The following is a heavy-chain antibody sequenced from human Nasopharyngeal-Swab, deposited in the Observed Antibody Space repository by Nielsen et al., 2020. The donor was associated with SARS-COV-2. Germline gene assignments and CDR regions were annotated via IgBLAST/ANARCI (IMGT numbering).Heavy chain of an antibody. Sequence: GEVLKIPCSAPGFTFSCSGLHLVRQASGKGLEWVSAIGTAGDTYYPGSVKGRFTIPRENAKNSLYLQMNSLRAGDTAVYYCARGYYYDSSGYRPRGMDVWGQGTTVTVSS. CDR2: IGTAGDT. CDR3: ARGYYYDSSGYRPRGMDV. V-gene: IGHV3-13*01. J-gene: IGHJ6*02. CDR1: GFTFSCSG. D-gene: IGHD3-22*01.